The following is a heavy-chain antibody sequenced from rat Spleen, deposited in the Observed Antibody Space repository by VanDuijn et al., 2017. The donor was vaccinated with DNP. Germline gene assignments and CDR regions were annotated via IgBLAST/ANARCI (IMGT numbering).Heavy chain of an antibody. CDR3: TTDSAY. Sequence: EVQLVESGGDLVQPGRSLKLSCVASGFTFNNYWMTWIRQVPGKGLEWVASITSGGGITYYSDSVKGRFTVSRDNTQSSLYLQMDSLKSEDTATYYCTTDSAYWGRGTLVTVSS. J-gene: IGHJ3*01. CDR1: GFTFNNYW. CDR2: ITSGGGIT. V-gene: IGHV5-31*01.